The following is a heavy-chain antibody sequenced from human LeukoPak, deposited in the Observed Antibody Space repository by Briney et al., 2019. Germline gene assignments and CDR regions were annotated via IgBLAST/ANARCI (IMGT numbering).Heavy chain of an antibody. V-gene: IGHV3-48*03. CDR2: ISSSGSTI. CDR1: GFTFSSYE. J-gene: IGHJ5*02. Sequence: GGSLRLSCAASGFTFSSYEMNWVRQAPGKGLEWVSYISSSGSTIYYADSVKGRFTISRDNAKNSLYLQMNSLRAEDTAVYYCARPKYNWNDRVDWFDPWGQGTLVTVAS. D-gene: IGHD1-1*01. CDR3: ARPKYNWNDRVDWFDP.